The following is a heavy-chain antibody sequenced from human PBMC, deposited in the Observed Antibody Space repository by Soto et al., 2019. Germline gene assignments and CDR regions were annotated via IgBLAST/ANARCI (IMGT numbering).Heavy chain of an antibody. V-gene: IGHV1-8*01. Sequence: QVQLVQSGAEVKKPGASVKXXXKASGYTFTSYDINWVRQATGQGLEWMGWMNPNSGNTGYAQKFQGRVTMTRNTSISTAYMELSSLRSEDTAVYYCARGWVRDIVVVPAAIADYWGQGTLVTVSS. D-gene: IGHD2-2*01. CDR3: ARGWVRDIVVVPAAIADY. CDR1: GYTFTSYD. CDR2: MNPNSGNT. J-gene: IGHJ4*02.